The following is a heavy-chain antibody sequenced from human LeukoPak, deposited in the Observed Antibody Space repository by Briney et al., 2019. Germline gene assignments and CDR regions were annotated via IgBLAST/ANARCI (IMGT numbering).Heavy chain of an antibody. D-gene: IGHD6-13*01. CDR2: INQDGGVK. Sequence: GGSLRLSCAASGFTVSSNYMSWVRQAPGKGLEWVANINQDGGVKYYVGSVKGRFTISRDNAKNSLYLQLTSLRAEDTAVYYCATSHASAGNSWGQGTLVTVS. CDR1: GFTVSSNY. J-gene: IGHJ5*02. CDR3: ATSHASAGNS. V-gene: IGHV3-7*01.